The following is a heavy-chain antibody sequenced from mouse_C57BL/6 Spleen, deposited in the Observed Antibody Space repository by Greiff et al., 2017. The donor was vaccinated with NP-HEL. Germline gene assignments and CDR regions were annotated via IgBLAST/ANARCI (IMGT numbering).Heavy chain of an antibody. D-gene: IGHD2-4*01. V-gene: IGHV1-80*01. J-gene: IGHJ3*01. CDR1: GYAFSSYW. CDR3: ARSRGYDSWFAY. CDR2: IYPGDGDT. Sequence: QVQLQQSGAELVKPGASVKISCKASGYAFSSYWMNWVKQRPGKGLEWIGQIYPGDGDTNYNGKLKGKATLTADKSSSPAYMQRSSRTSEDSAVYFCARSRGYDSWFAYWGQGTLVTVSA.